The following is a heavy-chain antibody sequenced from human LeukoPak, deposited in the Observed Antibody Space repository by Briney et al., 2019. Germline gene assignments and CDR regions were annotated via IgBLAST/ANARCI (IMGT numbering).Heavy chain of an antibody. J-gene: IGHJ4*02. V-gene: IGHV3-21*01. CDR2: ISSSSRYI. Sequence: GGSLRLSCAASGFTFSSYFMNWVRQAPGKGLECVSSISSSSRYIYYADSVKGRFTISRDSAKNSLYLQMNSLRAEDTAVYYCARDRDSSGWSGFDYWGQGTLVTVSS. CDR1: GFTFSSYF. D-gene: IGHD6-19*01. CDR3: ARDRDSSGWSGFDY.